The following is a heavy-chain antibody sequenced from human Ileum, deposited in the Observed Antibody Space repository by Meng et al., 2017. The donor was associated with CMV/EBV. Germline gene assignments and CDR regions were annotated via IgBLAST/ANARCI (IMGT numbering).Heavy chain of an antibody. CDR2: ISYDGSNK. Sequence: GESLKISCAASGFTFSSYAMHRVRQAPGKGLEWVAVISYDGSNKYYADSVKGRFTISRDNSKNTLYLQMNSLRAEDTAVYYCARGTSIFGYFDYWGQGTLVTVSS. V-gene: IGHV3-30-3*01. CDR1: GFTFSSYA. CDR3: ARGTSIFGYFDY. J-gene: IGHJ4*02. D-gene: IGHD3-3*01.